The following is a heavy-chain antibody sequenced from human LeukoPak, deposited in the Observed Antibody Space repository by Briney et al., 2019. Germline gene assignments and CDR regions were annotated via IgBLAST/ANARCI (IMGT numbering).Heavy chain of an antibody. D-gene: IGHD3-10*01. CDR2: ISWNSDTI. J-gene: IGHJ5*01. CDR3: AKAGGLGSYFNWFES. V-gene: IGHV3-9*01. Sequence: GGSLRLSCAASGFTFNEYAIHWVRQVAGKGLEWVSSISWNSDTIGYADSVKGRFTISRDNTKNSVYLRMNSLRAEDTALYFCAKAGGLGSYFNWFESWGQGTLVTVSS. CDR1: GFTFNEYA.